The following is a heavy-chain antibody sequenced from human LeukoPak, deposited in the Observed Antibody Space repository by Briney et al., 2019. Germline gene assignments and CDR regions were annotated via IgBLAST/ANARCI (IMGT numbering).Heavy chain of an antibody. J-gene: IGHJ4*02. CDR1: GFTLTTYA. V-gene: IGHV3-23*01. Sequence: GGSLRLSCAASGFTLTTYAMTWVRQAPGKGLEWVSTGTTFYADSVKGRFTISRDNSKNTVYLQMNSLRAEDTAVYYCASRDPCSGGTCYGLRYWGQGTLVTVSS. D-gene: IGHD2-15*01. CDR2: GTT. CDR3: ASRDPCSGGTCYGLRY.